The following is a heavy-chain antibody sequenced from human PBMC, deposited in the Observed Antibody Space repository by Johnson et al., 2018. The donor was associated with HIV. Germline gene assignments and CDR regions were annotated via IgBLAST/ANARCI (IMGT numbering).Heavy chain of an antibody. CDR3: ARGGSSGWSGFLAFDI. J-gene: IGHJ3*02. CDR2: IRYDGSNK. V-gene: IGHV3-30*02. D-gene: IGHD6-19*01. Sequence: QVQLVESGGGVVQPGGSLRLSCAASGFTFSSYGMHWVRQAPGKGLEWVAFIRYDGSNKYYADSVMGRFTISRDNSKSTLYLQMNSLRAGDTAIYYCARGGSSGWSGFLAFDIWGQGTMVTVSS. CDR1: GFTFSSYG.